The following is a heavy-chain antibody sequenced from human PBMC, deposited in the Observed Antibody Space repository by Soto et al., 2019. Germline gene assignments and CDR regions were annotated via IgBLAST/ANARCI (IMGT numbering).Heavy chain of an antibody. CDR3: ARGDSSWFSDV. J-gene: IGHJ6*02. CDR1: GGTFSTFA. D-gene: IGHD6-13*01. CDR2: IIPMIETP. Sequence: QVQLVQSGAEVKKPGSSVKVSCKASGGTFSTFAISWVRQVPGQGLEWMGGIIPMIETPNYAQRFQGRLTITADESTNTASMDRSSLRSDDTAVYFCARGDSSWFSDVWGQGTTVIVS. V-gene: IGHV1-69*01.